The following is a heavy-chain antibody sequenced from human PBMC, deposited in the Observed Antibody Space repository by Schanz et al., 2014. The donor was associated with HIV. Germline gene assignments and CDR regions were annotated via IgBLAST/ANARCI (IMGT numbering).Heavy chain of an antibody. J-gene: IGHJ3*01. D-gene: IGHD3-22*01. CDR2: IKLDGSEK. CDR3: ARDFSQGRDSSGPYDAFDL. Sequence: EVQLLESGGGLVQPGGSLRLSCAASGFTFKTYWMSWVRQAPGKGLEWLANIKLDGSEKYYVDSVKGRFTISRDNTKNSLYLQMNSLRAEDTAVYYCARDFSQGRDSSGPYDAFDLWGQGTMVTVSA. V-gene: IGHV3-7*01. CDR1: GFTFKTYW.